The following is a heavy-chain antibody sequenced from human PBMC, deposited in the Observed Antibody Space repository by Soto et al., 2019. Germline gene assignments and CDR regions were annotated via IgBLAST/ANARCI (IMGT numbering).Heavy chain of an antibody. Sequence: SSETPSLPPPVSGGSIRSYYWSCIRQPPWKGLEWDGLLYPPRTTNYNPSLKRRVTMSVDTSKNQCSRKLSSVTAADTAGYYCARYGPRLSSGWSFDYWGQGTLVTVS. CDR2: LYPPRTT. D-gene: IGHD6-19*01. J-gene: IGHJ4*02. CDR3: ARYGPRLSSGWSFDY. CDR1: GGSIRSYY. V-gene: IGHV4-59*10.